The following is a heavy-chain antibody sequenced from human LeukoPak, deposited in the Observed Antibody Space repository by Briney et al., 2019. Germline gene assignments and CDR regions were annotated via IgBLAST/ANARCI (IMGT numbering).Heavy chain of an antibody. J-gene: IGHJ6*02. CDR1: GYTFTSYG. V-gene: IGHV1-18*01. CDR3: ARVVVRYLDWSPIAGMDV. CDR2: ISAYNGNT. Sequence: ASVKVSCKASGYTFTSYGISWVRQAPGQGLEWMGWISAYNGNTNYAQKLQGRVTMTTDTSTSTAYMELRSLRSDDTAVYYCARVVVRYLDWSPIAGMDVWGQGTTVTVSS. D-gene: IGHD3-9*01.